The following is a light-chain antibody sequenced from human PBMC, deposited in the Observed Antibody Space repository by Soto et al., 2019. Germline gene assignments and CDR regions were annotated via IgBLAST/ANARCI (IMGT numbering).Light chain of an antibody. CDR1: QNVTRNF. J-gene: IGKJ2*01. Sequence: EIVLTQSPGTLSLSPGERATLSCRASQNVTRNFLAWYQQRPGQAPNLLLYGASTRATGIPDRFIRSGSGTVFALTIHRVAPEDFAGFSGQQDASSFILTFGLGTKV. V-gene: IGKV3-20*01. CDR3: QQDASSFILT. CDR2: GAS.